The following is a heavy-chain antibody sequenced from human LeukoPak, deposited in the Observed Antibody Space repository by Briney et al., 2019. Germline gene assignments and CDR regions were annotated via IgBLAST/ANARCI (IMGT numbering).Heavy chain of an antibody. V-gene: IGHV3-33*01. CDR2: IWYDGSNK. D-gene: IGHD4-17*01. CDR1: GFTFSSYG. Sequence: GGSLRLSCAASGFTFSSYGMHWVRQAPGKGLEPVAVIWYDGSNKYYADSVKGRFTISRDNSKNTLYLQMNSLRAEDTAVYYCTRAPGATVTYFDYWGQGTLVTVSS. J-gene: IGHJ4*02. CDR3: TRAPGATVTYFDY.